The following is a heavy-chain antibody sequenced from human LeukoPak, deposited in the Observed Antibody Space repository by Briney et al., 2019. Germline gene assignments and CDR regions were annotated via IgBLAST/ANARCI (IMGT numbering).Heavy chain of an antibody. Sequence: GGSLRLSCAASGFTFSSYGMHWVRQAPGKGLEWVAVISYDGSNKYYADSVKGRFTISRDNSKNTLYLQMNSLRAEDTAVYYCAKLGYSSGWYDFQIDAFDFWGQGTMVTVSS. J-gene: IGHJ3*01. CDR2: ISYDGSNK. CDR3: AKLGYSSGWYDFQIDAFDF. CDR1: GFTFSSYG. D-gene: IGHD6-19*01. V-gene: IGHV3-30*18.